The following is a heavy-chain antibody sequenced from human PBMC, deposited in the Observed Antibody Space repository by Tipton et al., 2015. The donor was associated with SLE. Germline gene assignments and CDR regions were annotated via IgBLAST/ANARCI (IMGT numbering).Heavy chain of an antibody. CDR3: ARLRGLLFAFDI. D-gene: IGHD3-10*01. J-gene: IGHJ3*02. CDR1: GDSIRHMY. V-gene: IGHV4-59*05. Sequence: TLSLTCTVSGDSIRHMYWSWIRQPPGKGLECIGSIYYSGSTYYNPSLKSRVTISVDTSKNQFSLKLSSVTAADTAVYYCARLRGLLFAFDIWGQGTMVTVSS. CDR2: IYYSGST.